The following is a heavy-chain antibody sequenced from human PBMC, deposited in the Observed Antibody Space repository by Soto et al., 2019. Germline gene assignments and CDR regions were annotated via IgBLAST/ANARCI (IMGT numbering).Heavy chain of an antibody. D-gene: IGHD2-2*01. CDR1: GSIFSIYW. J-gene: IGHJ4*02. CDR3: SRAGGVYCTRTSCYSFFDS. Sequence: EGSLRLSCAASGSIFSIYWMHWVRHVQGKGLVWVSRINSDESITNYADSVKGRFTISRDNAKNTLYLQMSSLRAEDTAVYYCSRAGGVYCTRTSCYSFFDSWGPGILVTVS. CDR2: INSDESIT. V-gene: IGHV3-74*01.